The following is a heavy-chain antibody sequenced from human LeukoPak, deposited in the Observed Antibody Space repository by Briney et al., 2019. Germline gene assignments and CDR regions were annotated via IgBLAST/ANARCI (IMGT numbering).Heavy chain of an antibody. CDR1: GGSISTYC. CDR3: AREPVTGTSNFFDS. Sequence: PSETLSLTCTVSGGSISTYCWSWIRQPAGKGLEWIGRMYTSGNTNYNPSLKSRVTMSVDTSKKQFSLRLSSVTAADTAVYYCAREPVTGTSNFFDSWGQGTLVTVSS. J-gene: IGHJ4*02. V-gene: IGHV4-4*07. D-gene: IGHD6-19*01. CDR2: MYTSGNT.